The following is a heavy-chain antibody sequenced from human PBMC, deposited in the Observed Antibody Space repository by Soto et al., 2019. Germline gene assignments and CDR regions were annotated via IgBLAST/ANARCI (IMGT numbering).Heavy chain of an antibody. V-gene: IGHV2-5*01. Sequence: QITLTESGPTLVKPPQTLTLTCTFSGFSLSTSGVGVGWIRQPPGKALEWLALIYWYDDKRYSPSLKSRLTNTKDAFKNPVVITLTIMDPVDTGTYYCAHRPITSPYYYDSSGPSESDDYFDYWGQVTLVTVSS. CDR3: AHRPITSPYYYDSSGPSESDDYFDY. CDR1: GFSLSTSGVG. J-gene: IGHJ4*02. CDR2: IYWYDDK. D-gene: IGHD3-22*01.